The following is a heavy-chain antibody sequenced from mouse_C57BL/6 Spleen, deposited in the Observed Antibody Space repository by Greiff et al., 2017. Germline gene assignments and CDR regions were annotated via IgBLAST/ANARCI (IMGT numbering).Heavy chain of an antibody. Sequence: VKVEESGEGLVKPGGSLKLSCAASGFTFSSYAMSWVRQTPEKRLEWVAYISSGGDYIYYADTVKGRVPISRDNTRNTLYLQMSSLKSDDTAMYYYTRRLHADYGGQGTSVTVSS. V-gene: IGHV5-9-1*02. CDR1: GFTFSSYA. D-gene: IGHD3-2*02. CDR2: ISSGGDYI. CDR3: TRRLHADY. J-gene: IGHJ4*01.